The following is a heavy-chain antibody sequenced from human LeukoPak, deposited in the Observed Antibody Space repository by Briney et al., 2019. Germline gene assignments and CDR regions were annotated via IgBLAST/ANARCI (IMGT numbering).Heavy chain of an antibody. Sequence: SETLSLTCTVSGVSISSYYWSWIRQPPGKGLEWIGYIYYSGSTNYNPSLKSRVTISVDTSKNQFSLKLGSVTAADTAVYYCVRDAAGFDYWGQGTLVTVSS. D-gene: IGHD6-13*01. CDR1: GVSISSYY. CDR2: IYYSGST. J-gene: IGHJ4*02. CDR3: VRDAAGFDY. V-gene: IGHV4-59*01.